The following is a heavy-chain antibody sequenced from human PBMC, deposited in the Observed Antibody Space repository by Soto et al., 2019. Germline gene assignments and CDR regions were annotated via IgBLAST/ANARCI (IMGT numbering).Heavy chain of an antibody. J-gene: IGHJ4*02. CDR3: ARAPYLIAVAGEWGGLFDY. CDR2: IYHSGST. V-gene: IGHV4-4*02. D-gene: IGHD6-19*01. Sequence: QVQLQGSGPGLVKPSGTLSLTCAVSGGSISSSNWWSWVRQPPGKGLEWIGEIYHSGSTNYNPSLKSRATISVDKSKNQFSLKLSSVTAADTAVYYCARAPYLIAVAGEWGGLFDYWGQGTLVTVSS. CDR1: GGSISSSNW.